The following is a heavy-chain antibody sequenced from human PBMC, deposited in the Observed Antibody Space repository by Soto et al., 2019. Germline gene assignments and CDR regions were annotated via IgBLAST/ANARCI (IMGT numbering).Heavy chain of an antibody. D-gene: IGHD2-2*01. CDR1: GGTFSRYT. V-gene: IGHV1-69*04. Sequence: ASVKVSCTASGGTFSRYTISWVRQAPGQGLQWMGRIIPSLEIANYAQKLQGRVTITGDKSKDTAYMELSSLRSDDTAVYYCTTDKMYVSVVAAIVDLDNWGQGSRVTVSS. CDR2: IIPSLEIA. CDR3: TTDKMYVSVVAAIVDLDN. J-gene: IGHJ4*02.